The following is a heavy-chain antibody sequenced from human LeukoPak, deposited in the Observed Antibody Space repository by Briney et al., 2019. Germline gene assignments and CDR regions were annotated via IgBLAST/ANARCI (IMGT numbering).Heavy chain of an antibody. CDR1: GGSISSFY. V-gene: IGHV4-4*07. J-gene: IGHJ4*02. CDR3: ARGPLIWYYYDSGYFDY. D-gene: IGHD3-22*01. Sequence: SETLSLICTVSGGSISSFYWSWIRQPAGKGLEWIGRIFTSGSTNYSPSLKSRVTMSVDRSKNQFSLKLSSVTAADTAVYYCARGPLIWYYYDSGYFDYWGQGTLVTVSS. CDR2: IFTSGST.